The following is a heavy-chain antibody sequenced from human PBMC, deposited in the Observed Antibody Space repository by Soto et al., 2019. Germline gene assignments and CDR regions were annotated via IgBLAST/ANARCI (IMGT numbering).Heavy chain of an antibody. CDR2: INHSGST. V-gene: IGHV4-34*01. Sequence: SSETLSLTCAVYGGSFSGYYWSWIRQPPGKGLEWIGEINHSGSTNYNPSLKSRVTISVDTSKNQFSLKLSSVTAADTAVYYCARGLGDYVRVDFDYWGQGTLVT. CDR3: ARGLGDYVRVDFDY. D-gene: IGHD4-17*01. J-gene: IGHJ4*02. CDR1: GGSFSGYY.